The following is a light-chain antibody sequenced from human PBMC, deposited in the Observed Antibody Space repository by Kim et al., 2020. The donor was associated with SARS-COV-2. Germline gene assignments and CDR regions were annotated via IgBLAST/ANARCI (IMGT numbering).Light chain of an antibody. CDR3: QVWDSSSDHPV. J-gene: IGLJ3*02. Sequence: SYELTQPPSVSVATGKTARITCGGNNIGSKSVHWYQQKPGQAPVLVIYYDSDRPSGIPERFSGSNSGNTATLTISRVEAGDEADYYCQVWDSSSDHPVFGGGTKLT. V-gene: IGLV3-21*04. CDR2: YDS. CDR1: NIGSKS.